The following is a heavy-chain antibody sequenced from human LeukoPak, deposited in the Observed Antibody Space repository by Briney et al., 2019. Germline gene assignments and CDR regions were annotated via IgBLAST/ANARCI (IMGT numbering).Heavy chain of an antibody. CDR3: ARRNEILTGYYGRH. V-gene: IGHV1-69*13. Sequence: SVKVSCKASGGTFNSYVFTWVRQAPGHGLGFMGGIIPIFGTPNYAQKFQGRLSITADESTRTAYMELSSLTSEDTAVYYCARRNEILTGYYGRHWDQGTLVTVSS. J-gene: IGHJ4*02. D-gene: IGHD3-9*01. CDR2: IIPIFGTP. CDR1: GGTFNSYV.